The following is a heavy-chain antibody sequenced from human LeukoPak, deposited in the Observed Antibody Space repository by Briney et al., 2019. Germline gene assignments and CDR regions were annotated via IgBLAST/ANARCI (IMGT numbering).Heavy chain of an antibody. V-gene: IGHV3-21*01. CDR3: ARDLGPSAVAGDY. CDR2: ISSSSYI. CDR1: GFTFSSYS. J-gene: IGHJ4*02. D-gene: IGHD6-19*01. Sequence: GGSLRLSCAASGFTFSSYSMNWVRQAPGKGLEWVSSISSSSYIYYADSVKGRFTISRDNAKNSLYLQMNSLRAEDTAVYYCARDLGPSAVAGDYWGQGTLVTVSS.